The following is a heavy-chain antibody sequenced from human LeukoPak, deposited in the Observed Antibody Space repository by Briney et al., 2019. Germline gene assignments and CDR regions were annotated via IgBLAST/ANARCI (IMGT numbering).Heavy chain of an antibody. CDR3: ARRILGGSGWTFDY. J-gene: IGHJ4*02. D-gene: IGHD6-19*01. CDR2: IYHSGST. Sequence: SETLSLTCAVYGGXFGGYFCTWIRQPPGKGLKWIGEIYHSGSTNYNPSLKSRVTISIDTSKNQFSVKLSSVTAADTAVYYCARRILGGSGWTFDYWGQGTLVTVSS. CDR1: GGXFGGYF. V-gene: IGHV4-34*01.